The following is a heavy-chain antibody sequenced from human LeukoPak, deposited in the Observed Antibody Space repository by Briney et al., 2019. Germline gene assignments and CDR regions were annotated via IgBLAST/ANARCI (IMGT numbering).Heavy chain of an antibody. CDR1: RCSIIHHVYY. Sequence: SDTLSLTXTVSRCSIIHHVYYWRWIRQPPGRGLDWIGIIYHAGTTHYTPSLKSRVTISVDTSKNQFFLHLSSVTAADTAVYYCARRIYGDFDAFDIWGHGTLVTVSS. V-gene: IGHV4-39*01. D-gene: IGHD4-17*01. J-gene: IGHJ3*02. CDR2: IYHAGTT. CDR3: ARRIYGDFDAFDI.